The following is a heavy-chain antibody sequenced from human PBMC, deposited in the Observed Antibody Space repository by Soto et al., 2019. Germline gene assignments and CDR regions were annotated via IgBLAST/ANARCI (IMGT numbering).Heavy chain of an antibody. J-gene: IGHJ6*02. D-gene: IGHD1-26*01. Sequence: ASVKVSCKASGYTFTSYAMHWVRQAPGQRLEWMGWINAGNGNTKYSQKFQGRVTITRDTSASTAYMELSSLRSEDTAVYYCARSIVGAIPPSSSDGMDVWGQGTMVTVSS. CDR2: INAGNGNT. CDR1: GYTFTSYA. V-gene: IGHV1-3*01. CDR3: ARSIVGAIPPSSSDGMDV.